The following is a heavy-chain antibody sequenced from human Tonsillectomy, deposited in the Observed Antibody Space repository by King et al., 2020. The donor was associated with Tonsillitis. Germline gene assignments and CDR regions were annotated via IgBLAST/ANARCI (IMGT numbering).Heavy chain of an antibody. CDR3: ARESDSSGYVDY. CDR2: IYYSGST. D-gene: IGHD3-22*01. V-gene: IGHV4-61*01. J-gene: IGHJ4*02. Sequence: QLQESGPGLVKPSETLSLTCTVSGGSVSSGSYYWSLIRQPPGKGLEWIGYIYYSGSTNYNPSLKSRVTISVDTSKNQFSLKLSSVTAADTAVYYCARESDSSGYVDYWGQGTLVTVSS. CDR1: GGSVSSGSYY.